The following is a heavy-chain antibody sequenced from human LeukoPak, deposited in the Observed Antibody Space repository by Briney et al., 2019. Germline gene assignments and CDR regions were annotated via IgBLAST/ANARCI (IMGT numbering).Heavy chain of an antibody. V-gene: IGHV1-69*13. Sequence: SVKVSCKASGGTFSSYAISWVRQAPGQGLGWMGGIIPIFGTANYAQKFQGRVTITADESTSTAYMELSSLRSEDTAVYYCARDQDIVVVPAASGAFDIWGQGTMVTVSS. D-gene: IGHD2-2*01. CDR2: IIPIFGTA. CDR3: ARDQDIVVVPAASGAFDI. CDR1: GGTFSSYA. J-gene: IGHJ3*02.